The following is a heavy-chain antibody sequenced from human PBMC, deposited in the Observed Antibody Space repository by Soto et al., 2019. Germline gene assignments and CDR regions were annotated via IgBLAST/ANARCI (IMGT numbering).Heavy chain of an antibody. J-gene: IGHJ4*02. D-gene: IGHD6-19*01. V-gene: IGHV3-23*01. CDR1: GFTFSSYA. Sequence: EVQLLESGGGLVQPGGSLRLSCEASGFTFSSYAMSWVRQAPGKGLAWVSAISGSGGSTYYADSVKGRFTISRDNSKNTLYLQMNSLRAEDPAVYYCAKDWYSRGFGGYFDYWGRGALVTVSS. CDR2: ISGSGGST. CDR3: AKDWYSRGFGGYFDY.